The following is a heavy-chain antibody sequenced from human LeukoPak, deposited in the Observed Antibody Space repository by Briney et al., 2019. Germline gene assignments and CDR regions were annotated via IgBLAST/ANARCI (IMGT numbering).Heavy chain of an antibody. CDR3: AAYSSGWQGDAFDI. J-gene: IGHJ3*02. Sequence: ASVKVSCKASGYTFSSYGISWVRQAPGQGLDGMGWINPNRGGTNYAQKFQGRVTMTRDTSISTAYMELSRLRSDDTAVHYCAAYSSGWQGDAFDIWGQGTMVTVSS. D-gene: IGHD6-19*01. V-gene: IGHV1-2*02. CDR2: INPNRGGT. CDR1: GYTFSSYG.